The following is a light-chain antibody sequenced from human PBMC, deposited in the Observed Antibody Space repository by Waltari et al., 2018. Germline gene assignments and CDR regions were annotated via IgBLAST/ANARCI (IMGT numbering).Light chain of an antibody. CDR1: SGYGHFA. V-gene: IGLV4-69*01. CDR2: LNSDGSH. CDR3: QTWGTGTYWV. J-gene: IGLJ3*02. Sequence: QVVLTQSPSASASLGASLKLTCPLTSGYGHFAIPSPHHQPEKGPRYLMKLNSDGSHTKGDGIPARVSGSSSGAERYLTISSLQSEDEADYYCQTWGTGTYWVFGGGTKLTVL.